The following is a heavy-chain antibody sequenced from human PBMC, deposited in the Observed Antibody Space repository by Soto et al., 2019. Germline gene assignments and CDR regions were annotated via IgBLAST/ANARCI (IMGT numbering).Heavy chain of an antibody. CDR3: ARGSGGYRPYYFDF. D-gene: IGHD3-22*01. Sequence: GGSLRVSCAASGLTFSNYAMSWGRQAPWMGLEWVSAISPNGDTTNYADSVKGRFTISRDNSKNTVYLQMNSLRADDTAVYYCARGSGGYRPYYFDFWGQGTPVTVSS. CDR2: ISPNGDTT. J-gene: IGHJ4*02. CDR1: GLTFSNYA. V-gene: IGHV3-23*01.